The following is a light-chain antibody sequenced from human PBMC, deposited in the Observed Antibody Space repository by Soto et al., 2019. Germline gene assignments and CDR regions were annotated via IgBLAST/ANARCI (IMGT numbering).Light chain of an antibody. J-gene: IGLJ2*01. CDR1: SSDVGAYDY. CDR3: SSFAGINNLL. CDR2: EVS. Sequence: QSALTQPPSASGSPGQSVTISCTGTSSDVGAYDYVSWYQQHPGKAPKLMIYEVSQRPSGVPDRFSGSKSGNTASLTISGLQAEDEGAYYCSSFAGINNLLFGGGTQLTVL. V-gene: IGLV2-8*01.